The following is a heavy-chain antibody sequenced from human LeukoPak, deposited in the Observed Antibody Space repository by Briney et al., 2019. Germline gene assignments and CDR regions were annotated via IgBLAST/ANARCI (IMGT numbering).Heavy chain of an antibody. V-gene: IGHV1-46*01. D-gene: IGHD1-7*01. CDR3: ARDEGPPRYNWNYGGPDY. Sequence: ASVKVSCNASGYTFTSYYMHWMRQAPGQGLEWMGIINPSGGSTSYAQKFQGRVTMTRDTSTNTFYMELSSLRSEDTAVYYCARDEGPPRYNWNYGGPDYWGQGTLVTVSS. J-gene: IGHJ4*02. CDR1: GYTFTSYY. CDR2: INPSGGST.